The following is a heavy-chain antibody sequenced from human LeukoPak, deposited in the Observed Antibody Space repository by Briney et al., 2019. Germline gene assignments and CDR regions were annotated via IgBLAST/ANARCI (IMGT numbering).Heavy chain of an antibody. CDR1: GFTFRDAA. V-gene: IGHV3-23*01. D-gene: IGHD5-24*01. CDR2: ISSSGNNA. CDR3: AKDIQLST. J-gene: IGHJ3*01. Sequence: EPGGSLRLSCAVSGFTFRDAAMTWVRQAPGKGLEWVSLISSSGNNAYYADSVKGRFTISRDNSKNTLSLQMNSLRVEDTAMYYCAKDIQLSTWGLGTMVTVSS.